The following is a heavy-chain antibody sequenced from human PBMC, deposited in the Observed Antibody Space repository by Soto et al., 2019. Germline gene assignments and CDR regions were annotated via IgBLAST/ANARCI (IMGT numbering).Heavy chain of an antibody. CDR3: ARHLYSSGWNKGTDYYYYMDV. V-gene: IGHV4-59*08. J-gene: IGHJ6*03. Sequence: SETLSLTCTVSGGSISSYYWSWIRQPTGKGLEWIGYIYYSGSTNYNPSLKSRVTISVDTSKNQFSLKLSSVTAADTAVYYCARHLYSSGWNKGTDYYYYMDVWGKGTTVTVSS. D-gene: IGHD6-19*01. CDR1: GGSISSYY. CDR2: IYYSGST.